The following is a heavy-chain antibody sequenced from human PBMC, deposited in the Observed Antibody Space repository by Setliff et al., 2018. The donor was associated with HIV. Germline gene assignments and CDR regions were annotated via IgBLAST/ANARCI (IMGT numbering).Heavy chain of an antibody. D-gene: IGHD3-10*01. V-gene: IGHV4-34*01. CDR2: INHSVGT. Sequence: SETLSLTCAVYGGSFTAYHWSWIRQPPGRGLEWIAEINHSVGTNHNPSLKSRITISVDTSKKQVSLKLTSVTAADTAIYYCARVGNFGDWEGFDVWGQGTMVTVSS. CDR1: GGSFTAYH. CDR3: ARVGNFGDWEGFDV. J-gene: IGHJ3*01.